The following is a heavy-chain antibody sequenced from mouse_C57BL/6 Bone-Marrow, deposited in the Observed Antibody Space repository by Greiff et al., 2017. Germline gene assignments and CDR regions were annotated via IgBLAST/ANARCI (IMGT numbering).Heavy chain of an antibody. CDR1: GYTFTSYW. D-gene: IGHD1-1*01. V-gene: IGHV1-72*01. CDR2: IDPNSGGT. Sequence: VQLQQPGAELVKPGASVKLSCKASGYTFTSYWMHWVKQRPGRGLEWIGRIDPNSGGTKYNEKFKSQATLTVHKPSSPAYMQPSSLTSEDSAAYYYARESLYYYGSVAYWGQGTLVTVSA. CDR3: ARESLYYYGSVAY. J-gene: IGHJ3*01.